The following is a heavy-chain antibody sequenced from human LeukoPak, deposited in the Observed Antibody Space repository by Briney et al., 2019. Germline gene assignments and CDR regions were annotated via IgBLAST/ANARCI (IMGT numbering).Heavy chain of an antibody. CDR3: AADYGDGRGELDY. V-gene: IGHV3-30*02. D-gene: IGHD4-17*01. Sequence: GGSLRLSCAASGITFRRYGMHWVRQAPGKGLEWVSFIRYDGSGKYYADFMKGRLTISRDNSKNTLYLQVNSLRAEDTAVYYCAADYGDGRGELDYWGQGTLVTVSS. CDR1: GITFRRYG. J-gene: IGHJ4*02. CDR2: IRYDGSGK.